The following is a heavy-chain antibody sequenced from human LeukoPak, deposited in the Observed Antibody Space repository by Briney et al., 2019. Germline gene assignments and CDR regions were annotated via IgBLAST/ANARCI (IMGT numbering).Heavy chain of an antibody. D-gene: IGHD3-3*01. V-gene: IGHV3-74*01. CDR1: GFTFSSYW. CDR3: AATTPDYDFWSGYYTNY. J-gene: IGHJ4*02. CDR2: INTDGSST. Sequence: PGGSLRLSCAASGFTFSSYWMHWVRQAPGKGLVWVSRINTDGSSTSYADSVKGRFTISRDNAKNTLYLQMNSLRAEDTAVYYCAATTPDYDFWSGYYTNYWGQGTLVTVSS.